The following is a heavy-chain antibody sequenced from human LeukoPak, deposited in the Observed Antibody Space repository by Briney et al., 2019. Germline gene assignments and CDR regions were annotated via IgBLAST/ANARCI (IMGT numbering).Heavy chain of an antibody. CDR3: ARADIVEVPATNSYYYYMDV. D-gene: IGHD2-15*01. CDR2: IHPRSGDT. J-gene: IGHJ6*03. Sequence: ASVTVSCKASGYMFTGYYIHWVRQAPGRGLEWMGWIHPRSGDTKYTQKFQGRVTMTRDTSISTAHMQLSSLASDDTAVYFCARADIVEVPATNSYYYYMDVWGKGTTVTVSS. V-gene: IGHV1-2*02. CDR1: GYMFTGYY.